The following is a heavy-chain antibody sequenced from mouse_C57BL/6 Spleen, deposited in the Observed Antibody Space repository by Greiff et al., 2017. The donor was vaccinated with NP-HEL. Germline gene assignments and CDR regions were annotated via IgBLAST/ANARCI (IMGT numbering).Heavy chain of an antibody. V-gene: IGHV1-62-2*01. Sequence: VQGVESGAELVKPGASVKLSCKASGYTFTEYTIHWVKQRSGQGLEWIGWFYPGSGSIKYNEKFKDKATLTADKSSSTVYMELSRLTSEDSAVYFCARHEDTPPYGYDRVWFAYWGQGTLVTVSA. J-gene: IGHJ3*01. D-gene: IGHD2-2*01. CDR2: FYPGSGSI. CDR3: ARHEDTPPYGYDRVWFAY. CDR1: GYTFTEYT.